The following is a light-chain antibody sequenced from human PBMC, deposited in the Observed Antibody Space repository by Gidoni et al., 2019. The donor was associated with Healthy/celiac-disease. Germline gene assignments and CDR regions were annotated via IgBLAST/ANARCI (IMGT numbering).Light chain of an antibody. CDR3: QQLNSYPRRT. V-gene: IGKV1-9*01. J-gene: IGKJ1*01. Sequence: DIQLTQSPSFLSASVGDRVTITCRASQGISSYLAWYQQKPGKAPKLLIYAASTLQSGVPSRFSGSGSGTEFTLTISSLQPEDFATYYCQQLNSYPRRTFXQXTKVEIK. CDR1: QGISSY. CDR2: AAS.